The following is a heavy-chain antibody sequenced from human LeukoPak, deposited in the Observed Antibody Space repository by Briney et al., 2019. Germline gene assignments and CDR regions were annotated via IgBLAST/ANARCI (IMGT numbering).Heavy chain of an antibody. CDR3: ASSASVVTATFDY. D-gene: IGHD2-21*02. Sequence: SETLSLTCAVYGGSFSGYYWSWIRQPPGKGLEWIGEINHSGSTNYNPSLKSRVTISVDMSKNHFSLKLSSVTAADTAVYYCASSASVVTATFDYWGQGTLVTVSS. CDR2: INHSGST. V-gene: IGHV4-34*01. J-gene: IGHJ4*02. CDR1: GGSFSGYY.